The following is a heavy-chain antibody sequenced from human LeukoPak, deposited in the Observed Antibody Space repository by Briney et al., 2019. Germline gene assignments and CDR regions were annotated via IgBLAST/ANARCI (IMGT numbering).Heavy chain of an antibody. CDR3: ARAGRHCSGGSCYSPDNY. CDR1: GGTFSSYA. V-gene: IGHV1-69*13. D-gene: IGHD2-15*01. Sequence: SVKVSCKASGGTFSSYATSWVRQAPGQGLEWMGGIIPIFGAPNYAQKFRGRVTITADESTSTAYMELSSLRSEDTAVYYCARAGRHCSGGSCYSPDNYWGQGTLVTVSS. J-gene: IGHJ4*02. CDR2: IIPIFGAP.